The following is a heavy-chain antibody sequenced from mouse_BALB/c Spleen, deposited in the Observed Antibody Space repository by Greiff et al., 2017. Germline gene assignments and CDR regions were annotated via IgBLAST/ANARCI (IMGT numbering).Heavy chain of an antibody. V-gene: IGHV1S81*02. CDR3: TRGDDGYLAWFAY. D-gene: IGHD2-3*01. CDR2: INPSNGGT. Sequence: QVQLKQPGAELVKPGASVKLSCKASGYTFTSYYMYWVKQRPGQGLEWIGGINPSNGGTNFNEKFKSKATLTVDKSSSTAYMQLSSLTSEDSAVYDCTRGDDGYLAWFAYWGQGTLVTVSA. J-gene: IGHJ3*01. CDR1: GYTFTSYY.